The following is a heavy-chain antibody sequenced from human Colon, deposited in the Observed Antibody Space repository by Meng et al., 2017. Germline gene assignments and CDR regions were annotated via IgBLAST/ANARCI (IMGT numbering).Heavy chain of an antibody. CDR1: GFTFSSYS. Sequence: GGSLRLSCAASGFTFSSYSMNWVRQAPGKGREWVSSISSSSSYIYYADSVKGRFTISRDNAKNSLYLQMNSLRAEDTAVYYCARVGAVTTILDYWGQGTLVTVSS. D-gene: IGHD4-17*01. J-gene: IGHJ4*02. V-gene: IGHV3-21*01. CDR3: ARVGAVTTILDY. CDR2: ISSSSSYI.